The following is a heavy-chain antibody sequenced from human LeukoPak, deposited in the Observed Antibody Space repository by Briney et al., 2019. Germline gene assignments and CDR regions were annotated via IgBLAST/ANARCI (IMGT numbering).Heavy chain of an antibody. D-gene: IGHD3-10*01. V-gene: IGHV3-30*18. CDR3: AKEAYYYGSGIPDHFDY. J-gene: IGHJ4*02. CDR1: GFTFSTYG. Sequence: PGGSLRLSCAGSGFTFSTYGMHWVRQAPGKGLEWVAVVSYDGSSIYYADSVKGRFTISRDNSKNTLYLQMNSLRAEDTAVYYCAKEAYYYGSGIPDHFDYWGQGTLVTVSS. CDR2: VSYDGSSI.